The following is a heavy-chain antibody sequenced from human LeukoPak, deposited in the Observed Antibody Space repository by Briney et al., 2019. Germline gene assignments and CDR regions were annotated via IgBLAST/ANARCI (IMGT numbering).Heavy chain of an antibody. CDR1: GFTVSSDW. J-gene: IGHJ4*02. CDR3: TRGAAPQAY. Sequence: SLRLSCAAAGFTVSSDWMHSVRQVPGKWLVWVSRINGDGSTTAYAESVKSRFTISRDNAKNTLYLQMTSLRAEDTAVYYCTRGAAPQAYWGQGTLVTVSS. D-gene: IGHD2-15*01. V-gene: IGHV3-74*01. CDR2: INGDGSTT.